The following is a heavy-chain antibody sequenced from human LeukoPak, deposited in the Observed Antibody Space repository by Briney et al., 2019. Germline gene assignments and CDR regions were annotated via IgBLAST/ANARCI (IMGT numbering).Heavy chain of an antibody. CDR2: ISSSSSTI. Sequence: GGSLRLSCAASGFTFSSYSMNWVRQAPGKGLEWVSYISSSSSTIYYADSVKGRFTIPRDNAKNSLYLQMNSLRAEDTAVYYCARGALDSSSCLDYWGQGTLVTVSS. CDR1: GFTFSSYS. CDR3: ARGALDSSSCLDY. J-gene: IGHJ4*02. V-gene: IGHV3-48*04. D-gene: IGHD6-13*01.